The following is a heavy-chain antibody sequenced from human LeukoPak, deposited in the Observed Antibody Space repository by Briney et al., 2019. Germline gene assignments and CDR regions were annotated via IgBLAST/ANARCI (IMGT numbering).Heavy chain of an antibody. CDR2: IRYDGSNK. Sequence: GGSLRLSCAASGFTFSSYAMSWVRQAPGKGLEWVAFIRYDGSNKYYADSVKGRFTISRDNSKNTLYLQMNSLRAEDTAVYYCRKTRRSIAAAGTRSDCWGQGTLVTVSS. V-gene: IGHV3-30*02. CDR3: RKTRRSIAAAGTRSDC. J-gene: IGHJ4*02. D-gene: IGHD6-13*01. CDR1: GFTFSSYA.